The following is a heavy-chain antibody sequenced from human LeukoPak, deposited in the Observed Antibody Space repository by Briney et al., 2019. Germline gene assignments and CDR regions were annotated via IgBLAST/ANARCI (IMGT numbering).Heavy chain of an antibody. CDR2: IYYSGST. V-gene: IGHV4-39*01. J-gene: IGHJ2*01. CDR3: ARRRANWYFDL. CDR1: GGSISGSSYY. Sequence: PSETLSLTCTVSGGSISGSSYYWGWIRQPPGKGLEWLGGIYYSGSTYYNPSLRSRVTISVDTSKNHFSLKLSSVTAADTAVYYCARRRANWYFDLWGRGTLVTVSS.